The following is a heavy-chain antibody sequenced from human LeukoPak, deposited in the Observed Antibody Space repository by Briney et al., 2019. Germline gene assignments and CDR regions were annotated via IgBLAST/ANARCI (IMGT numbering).Heavy chain of an antibody. D-gene: IGHD3-10*01. Sequence: KTSETLSLTCTVSGGSISSYYWSWIRQPAGKGLEWIGYIYYSGSTYYNPSLKSRVTISVDTSKNQFSLKLSSVTAADTAVYYCARVPQLLRPFDYWGQGTLVTVSS. CDR3: ARVPQLLRPFDY. J-gene: IGHJ4*02. CDR1: GGSISSYY. CDR2: IYYSGST. V-gene: IGHV4-59*06.